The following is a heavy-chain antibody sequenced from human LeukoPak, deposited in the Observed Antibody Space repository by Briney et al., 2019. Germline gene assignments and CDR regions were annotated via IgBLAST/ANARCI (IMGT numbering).Heavy chain of an antibody. CDR2: IYPGDSDT. D-gene: IGHD6-13*01. Sequence: GESLKISGKGSGYSFTTYWIGWVRQMPGKGLEWMGIIYPGDSDTRYSPSFQGQVTISADKSITTAYLQWSSLKASDTAMYYCAKGLTSSWPTYFDYWGQGTLVTVSS. CDR3: AKGLTSSWPTYFDY. CDR1: GYSFTTYW. V-gene: IGHV5-51*01. J-gene: IGHJ4*02.